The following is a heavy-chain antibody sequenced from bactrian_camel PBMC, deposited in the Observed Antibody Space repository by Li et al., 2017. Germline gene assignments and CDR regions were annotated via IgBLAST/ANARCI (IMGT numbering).Heavy chain of an antibody. CDR3: AAEATNLDYGSGTFGDYNY. CDR1: GYTRCM. D-gene: IGHD5*01. CDR2: IDADGIT. J-gene: IGHJ4*01. Sequence: HVQLVESGGGSVQAGGSLSLSCAASGYTRCMAWFRQAPGKEREGVAAIDADGITTYAPSMKGRVTVSKDNAKNTLYLQMNNLKPEDTAMYYCAAEATNLDYGSGTFGDYNYWGRGTQVTVS. V-gene: IGHV3S53*01.